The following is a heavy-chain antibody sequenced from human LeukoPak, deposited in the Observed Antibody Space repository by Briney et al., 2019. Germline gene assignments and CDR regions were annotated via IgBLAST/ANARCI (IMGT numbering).Heavy chain of an antibody. CDR3: ARGFCSSTNCYQGPFDF. J-gene: IGHJ4*02. CDR2: IKNKTNGETT. Sequence: GGSLRLSCAASGFTFSSYWMSWVRQAPGKGLEWVGHIKNKTNGETTDYAAPVKGRFIISRDDSKNTLYLQMNSLRTEDTAVYYCARGFCSSTNCYQGPFDFWGQGTLVTVSS. V-gene: IGHV3-15*01. D-gene: IGHD2-2*01. CDR1: GFTFSSYW.